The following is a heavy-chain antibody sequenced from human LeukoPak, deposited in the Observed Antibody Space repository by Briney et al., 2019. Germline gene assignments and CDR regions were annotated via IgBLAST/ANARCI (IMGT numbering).Heavy chain of an antibody. CDR3: AIYDFWSAPMDV. Sequence: KPSETLSLTCTVSGGSISSSSYYWGWIRQPPGKGLEWIGSIYYSGSTYYNPSLKSRVTISVDTSKNQFSLKLSSVTAADTAVYYCAIYDFWSAPMDVWGKGTTVTVSS. D-gene: IGHD3-3*01. V-gene: IGHV4-39*01. J-gene: IGHJ6*04. CDR1: GGSISSSSYY. CDR2: IYYSGST.